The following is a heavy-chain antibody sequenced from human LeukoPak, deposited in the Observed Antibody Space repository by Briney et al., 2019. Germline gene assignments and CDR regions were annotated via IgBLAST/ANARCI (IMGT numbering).Heavy chain of an antibody. CDR2: IYPGDSDT. D-gene: IGHD2-15*01. J-gene: IGHJ6*03. Sequence: GESLKISCKGSGYSFTGYWIGWVRQMPGKGLEWMGIIYPGDSDTRYSPSFQGQVTISADKSISTAYLQWSSLKASDTAMYYCARHGRVSYYYYYYMDVWGKGTTVTVSS. V-gene: IGHV5-51*01. CDR3: ARHGRVSYYYYYYMDV. CDR1: GYSFTGYW.